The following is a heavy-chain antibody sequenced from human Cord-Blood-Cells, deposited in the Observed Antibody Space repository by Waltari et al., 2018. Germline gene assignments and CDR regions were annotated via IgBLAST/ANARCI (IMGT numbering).Heavy chain of an antibody. CDR3: ASSVHRSSTSCYTSAFDI. Sequence: QVQLVQSGAEVKKPGASVKVSCKASGYTFTSYGISWVRQAPGQGLEWMGWISAYNGNTNYAQKLQGRVTMTTDTSTSAAYMGLRSLSADATAVYYCASSVHRSSTSCYTSAFDIWGKGTMVTVSS. CDR2: ISAYNGNT. D-gene: IGHD2-2*02. V-gene: IGHV1-18*04. J-gene: IGHJ3*02. CDR1: GYTFTSYG.